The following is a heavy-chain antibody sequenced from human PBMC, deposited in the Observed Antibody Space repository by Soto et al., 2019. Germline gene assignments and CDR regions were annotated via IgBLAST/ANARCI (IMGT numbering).Heavy chain of an antibody. CDR3: AGEPDIVIRD. CDR2: IYAGGTR. CDR1: GFTVRSNF. V-gene: IGHV3-66*01. Sequence: EVQLVESGGGLVQPGGSLRLSCAASGFTVRSNFMNWVRQAPGKGLEWVATIYAGGTRYYADSVKGRFTISRDTSKTTLFLHMDSRSGENTGMYHCAGEPDIVIRDWGQGTLVTVSS. J-gene: IGHJ4*02. D-gene: IGHD2-8*01.